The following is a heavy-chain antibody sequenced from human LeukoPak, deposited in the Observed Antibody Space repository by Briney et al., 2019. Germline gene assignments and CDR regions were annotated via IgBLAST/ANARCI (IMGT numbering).Heavy chain of an antibody. D-gene: IGHD5-12*01. CDR1: GGSITSYY. V-gene: IGHV4-59*08. Sequence: SVTLSLTCTVSGGSITSYYWSWIRQPPGKGLEWIGNVYYSGTTKYNPSLKSRVTISVDTSKNQFSLKLSSVTAADTAVYYCAMAPYDSSLGSDYWGQGTLVTVSS. CDR3: AMAPYDSSLGSDY. CDR2: VYYSGTT. J-gene: IGHJ4*02.